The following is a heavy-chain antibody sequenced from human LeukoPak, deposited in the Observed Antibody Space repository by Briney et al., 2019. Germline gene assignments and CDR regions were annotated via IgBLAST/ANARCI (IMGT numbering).Heavy chain of an antibody. CDR1: GCSFIDYH. Sequence: ASVKVSCKASGCSFIDYHIHWVRQAPGQGLECMGWISPRSGATKYYIERFRGRFTMTRDTSISTAYMELSGLTYDDTAMYFCARDVIMGGSQGWFDPWGQGTLVTVSS. CDR3: ARDVIMGGSQGWFDP. V-gene: IGHV1-2*02. CDR2: ISPRSGAT. J-gene: IGHJ5*02. D-gene: IGHD2-8*01.